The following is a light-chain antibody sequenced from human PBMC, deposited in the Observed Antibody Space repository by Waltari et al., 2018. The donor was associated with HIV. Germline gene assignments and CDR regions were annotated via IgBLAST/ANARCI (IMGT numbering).Light chain of an antibody. J-gene: IGLJ3*02. V-gene: IGLV8-61*01. CDR1: SGSVSTSYY. CDR2: STN. CDR3: VLYMGSGSCM. Sequence: QTVVTQEPSFSVSPGGTVTLTCGLSSGSVSTSYYPSWYQQTPGPAPRTLIYSTNTRSSGVPDRFSGSILGNKAALTITGAQADDESDYYCVLYMGSGSCMFGGGTKLTVL.